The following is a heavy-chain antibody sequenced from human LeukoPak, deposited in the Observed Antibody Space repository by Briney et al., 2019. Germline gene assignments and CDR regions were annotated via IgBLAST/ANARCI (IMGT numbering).Heavy chain of an antibody. Sequence: GGSLRLSCAASGFTLSFYTMNWVRQAPGKGLEWVSFISSSSNYIYYADSVKGRFTISRDNAKNSPYLQMNSLRAEDTAVYYCASTSVAGTQIWGQGTLVTVSS. V-gene: IGHV3-21*01. J-gene: IGHJ4*02. CDR1: GFTLSFYT. CDR2: ISSSSNYI. D-gene: IGHD6-19*01. CDR3: ASTSVAGTQI.